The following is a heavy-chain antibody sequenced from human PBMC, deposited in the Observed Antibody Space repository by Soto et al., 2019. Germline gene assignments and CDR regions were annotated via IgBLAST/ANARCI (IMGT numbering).Heavy chain of an antibody. CDR1: GFTFSSYA. V-gene: IGHV3-23*01. J-gene: IGHJ4*02. D-gene: IGHD3-9*01. CDR3: AKDPSYYDIGHYFDY. CDR2: ISGSGDST. Sequence: PGGSLRLSCAASGFTFSSYAMSWVRQAPGKGLEWVSAISGSGDSTYYADSVKGRFTISRDNSKNTLYLQMNSLRAEDTAVYYCAKDPSYYDIGHYFDYWGQGTLVTVSS.